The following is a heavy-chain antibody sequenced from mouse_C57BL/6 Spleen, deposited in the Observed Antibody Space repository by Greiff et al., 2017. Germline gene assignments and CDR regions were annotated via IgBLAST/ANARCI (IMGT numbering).Heavy chain of an antibody. CDR3: ARHSYFDY. CDR1: GFTFSSYG. CDR2: ISSGGSYP. V-gene: IGHV5-6*01. Sequence: EVTLVESGGDLVKPGGSLKLSCAASGFTFSSYGMSWVRQTPDKRLEWVATISSGGSYPSYPDSVKGRFTISRDNAKNTLYLQMSSLKSEDTAMYYCARHSYFDYWGQGTTLTVSS. J-gene: IGHJ2*01.